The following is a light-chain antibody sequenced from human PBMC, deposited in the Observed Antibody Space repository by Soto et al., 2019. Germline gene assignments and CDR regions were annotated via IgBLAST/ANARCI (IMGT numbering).Light chain of an antibody. Sequence: QSALTQPASVSGSPGQSITISCTGTSSDVGGHNYVSWYQQHPGKAPKNMIYEVNNGPSGVSDRFSGSKSGNTASLTISGLQAEDEAYYYCSSYTSSSTRVFGTGTKLTVL. CDR1: SSDVGGHNY. V-gene: IGLV2-14*01. CDR3: SSYTSSSTRV. J-gene: IGLJ1*01. CDR2: EVN.